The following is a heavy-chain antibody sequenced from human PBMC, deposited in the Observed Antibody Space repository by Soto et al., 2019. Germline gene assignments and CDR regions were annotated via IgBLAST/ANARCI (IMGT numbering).Heavy chain of an antibody. CDR1: GYTFTSYD. CDR2: INPNSGGT. CDR3: ARGCSSTSCYAFFDY. D-gene: IGHD2-2*01. J-gene: IGHJ4*02. V-gene: IGHV1-2*04. Sequence: ASVKVSCKASGYTFTSYDINWVRQATGQGLEWMGWINPNSGGTNYAQKFQGWVTMTRDTSISTAYMELSRLRSDDTAVYYCARGCSSTSCYAFFDYWGQGTLVTVSS.